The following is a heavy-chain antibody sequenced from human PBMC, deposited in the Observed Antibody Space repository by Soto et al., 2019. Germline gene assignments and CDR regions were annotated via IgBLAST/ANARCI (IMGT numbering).Heavy chain of an antibody. Sequence: EVQLVESGGGLVKPGGSLRLSCAASGFTFSSYSMNWVRQAPGKGLEWVSSISSSSSYIYYADSVHGRFTISRDNAKNSLYLQMNSLRAEDTAVYYCARREMATVTTSWFDPWGQGTLVTVSS. CDR3: ARREMATVTTSWFDP. CDR1: GFTFSSYS. D-gene: IGHD4-17*01. J-gene: IGHJ5*02. V-gene: IGHV3-21*01. CDR2: ISSSSSYI.